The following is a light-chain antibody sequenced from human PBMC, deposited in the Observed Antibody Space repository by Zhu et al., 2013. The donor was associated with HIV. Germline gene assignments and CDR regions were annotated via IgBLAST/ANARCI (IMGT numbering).Light chain of an antibody. J-gene: IGKJ4*01. Sequence: EVVLMQSPGTLSLSPGERATLSCRASQSVSKSVAWYQHKSGQAPKLLIYDASVRATDIPARFSGGGSGTEFALTISSLDPEDFAVYYCQERRHWPPVTFGGGTRVE. V-gene: IGKV3-11*01. CDR3: QERRHWPPVT. CDR1: QSVSKS. CDR2: DAS.